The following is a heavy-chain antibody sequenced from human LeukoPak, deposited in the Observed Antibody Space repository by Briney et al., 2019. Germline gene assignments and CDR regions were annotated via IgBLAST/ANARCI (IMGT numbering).Heavy chain of an antibody. D-gene: IGHD4-23*01. CDR1: GGSISSGGYS. Sequence: SETLSLTCAVSGGSISSGGYSWSWIRQPPGKGLEWIGYIYHSGSTYYNPSLKSRVTISVDRSKNQFSLKLSSVTAADTAVYYCARVLQQAYGGPGDAFDIWGQGTMVTVSS. CDR3: ARVLQQAYGGPGDAFDI. V-gene: IGHV4-30-2*01. J-gene: IGHJ3*02. CDR2: IYHSGST.